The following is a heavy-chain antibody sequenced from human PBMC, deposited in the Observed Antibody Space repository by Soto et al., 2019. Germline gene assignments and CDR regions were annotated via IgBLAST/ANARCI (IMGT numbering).Heavy chain of an antibody. CDR3: ARDKIAL. CDR1: GFTFSSYA. CDR2: IYSGGST. J-gene: IGHJ4*02. D-gene: IGHD3-22*01. Sequence: GGSLRLSCAASGFTFSSYAMSWVRQAPGKGLEWVSVIYSGGSTYYTDSVEGRFTISRDNSKNTLNLQMNSLRAEDTAVYYCARDKIALWGQGTLVTVSS. V-gene: IGHV3-66*01.